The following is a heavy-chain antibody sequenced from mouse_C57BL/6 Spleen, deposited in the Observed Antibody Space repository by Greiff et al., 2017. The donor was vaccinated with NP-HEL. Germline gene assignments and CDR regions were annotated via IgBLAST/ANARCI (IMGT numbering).Heavy chain of an antibody. CDR3: ARSPYYGSTYYAMDY. V-gene: IGHV8-12*01. Sequence: QVTLKVCGPGILQSSQTLSLTCSFSGFSLSTSGMGVSWIRQPSGKGLEWLAHIYWDDDKRYNPSLKSRLTISKDTSRNPVFLKITSVDTADTATYYCARSPYYGSTYYAMDYWGQGTSVTVSS. CDR2: IYWDDDK. CDR1: GFSLSTSGMG. J-gene: IGHJ4*01. D-gene: IGHD1-1*01.